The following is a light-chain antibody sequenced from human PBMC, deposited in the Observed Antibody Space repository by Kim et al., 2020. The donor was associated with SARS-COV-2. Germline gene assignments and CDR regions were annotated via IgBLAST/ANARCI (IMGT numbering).Light chain of an antibody. J-gene: IGLJ2*01. Sequence: PGKTARVTCGGNNIGSKSVHWYQQKPGQAPVLVIYYNSDRPSGIPERFSGSNSGNTATLTISRVEAGGEADYYCQVWDSSSDHVVFGGGTQLTVL. CDR3: QVWDSSSDHVV. CDR2: YNS. CDR1: NIGSKS. V-gene: IGLV3-21*04.